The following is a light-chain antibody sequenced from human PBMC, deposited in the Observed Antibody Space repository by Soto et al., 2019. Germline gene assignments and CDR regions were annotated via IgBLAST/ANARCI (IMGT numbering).Light chain of an antibody. V-gene: IGKV1-5*01. CDR2: DAS. J-gene: IGKJ1*01. CDR1: QAIGSW. Sequence: DIQMTQSPSTLSASVGDRVTVTCRASQAIGSWLAWYQQKPGRAPKLLIFDASSLESGVPSRFSGNGSGTEFTLTISSLQADDYATFYCQQYHTDWTFGQGTKVDI. CDR3: QQYHTDWT.